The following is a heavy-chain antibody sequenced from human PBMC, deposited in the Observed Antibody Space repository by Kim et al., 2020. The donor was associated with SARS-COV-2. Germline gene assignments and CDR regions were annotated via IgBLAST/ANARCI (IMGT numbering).Heavy chain of an antibody. J-gene: IGHJ4*02. CDR3: ARDPLGNSGFVY. CDR2: ISGSSGST. CDR1: GFTFSSYA. D-gene: IGHD4-4*01. V-gene: IGHV3-23*01. Sequence: GGSLRLSCAASGFTFSSYAMSWVRQAPGKGLEWVSAISGSSGSTYYADSVKGRFTISRDNSKNTLYLQMNSLRAEDTAVYYCARDPLGNSGFVYWGQGTLVTVSS.